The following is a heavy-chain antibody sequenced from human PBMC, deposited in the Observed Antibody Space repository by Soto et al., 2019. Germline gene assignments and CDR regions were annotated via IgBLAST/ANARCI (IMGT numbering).Heavy chain of an antibody. CDR3: VRDRDLYRDMFHADL. D-gene: IGHD3-10*02. V-gene: IGHV3-48*02. Sequence: GGSLRLSCAASGFTISECSMNWVRQAPGKGLEWLAYITIRTGNVLYADSVRGRFTISADNAENSVILQMNSLRDEDSAVYFCVRDRDLYRDMFHADLWGQGTLVTVSS. CDR2: ITIRTGNV. CDR1: GFTISECS. J-gene: IGHJ4*01.